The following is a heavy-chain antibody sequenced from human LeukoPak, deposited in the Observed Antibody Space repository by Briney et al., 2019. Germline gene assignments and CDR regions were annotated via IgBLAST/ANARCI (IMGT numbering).Heavy chain of an antibody. CDR3: ARVSIVVVPAAIPGDDAFDI. J-gene: IGHJ3*02. CDR1: GYTFTGYY. Sequence: APVKVSCKASGYTFTGYYMHWVRQAPGQGLEWMGWINPNSGGTNYAQKFQGRVTMTRDTSISTAYMELSRLRSDDTAVYYCARVSIVVVPAAIPGDDAFDIWGQGTMVTVSS. V-gene: IGHV1-2*02. CDR2: INPNSGGT. D-gene: IGHD2-2*02.